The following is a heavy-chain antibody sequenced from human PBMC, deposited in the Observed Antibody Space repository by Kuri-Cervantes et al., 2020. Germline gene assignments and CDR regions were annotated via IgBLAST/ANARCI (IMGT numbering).Heavy chain of an antibody. CDR3: AKDGGFLGVRGPTLYYGMDV. V-gene: IGHV3-30*04. CDR1: GFTFSSYA. D-gene: IGHD3-10*01. Sequence: GGSLRLSCAASGFTFSSYAMHWVRQAPGKGLEWVAVISYDGSNKYYADSVKGRFTISRDNSKNTLYLQMNSLRAEDTAVYYCAKDGGFLGVRGPTLYYGMDVWGQGTTVTVSS. CDR2: ISYDGSNK. J-gene: IGHJ6*02.